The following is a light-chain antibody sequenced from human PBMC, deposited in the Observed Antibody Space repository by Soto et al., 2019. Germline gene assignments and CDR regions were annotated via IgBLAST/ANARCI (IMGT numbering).Light chain of an antibody. CDR3: QQYGRSGT. Sequence: EIVLRQSPGTLSFSPGERATLSSRASQSVSSYLAWYQQKPGQAPRLLIYDASNRATGIPARFSGSGSGTDFTLTISRLEPEDFAVYYCQQYGRSGTFGQGTKVEIK. V-gene: IGKV3-20*01. CDR2: DAS. J-gene: IGKJ1*01. CDR1: QSVSSY.